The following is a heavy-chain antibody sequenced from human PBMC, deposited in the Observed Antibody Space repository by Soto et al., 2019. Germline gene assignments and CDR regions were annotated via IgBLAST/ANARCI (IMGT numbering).Heavy chain of an antibody. D-gene: IGHD3-22*01. CDR2: IYYSGST. CDR1: GGSMSSSSYY. Sequence: SETLSLTCTVSGGSMSSSSYYWGWIRQPPRKGLEWIGSIYYSGSTYYNPSLKSRVTMSVDTSKNHFSLKLSSVTAADTAVYYCAREDTMIVVTWFDPWGQGTLVTVSS. J-gene: IGHJ5*02. CDR3: AREDTMIVVTWFDP. V-gene: IGHV4-39*02.